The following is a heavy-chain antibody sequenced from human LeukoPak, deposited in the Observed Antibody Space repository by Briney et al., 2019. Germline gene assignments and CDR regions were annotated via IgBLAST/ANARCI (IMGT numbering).Heavy chain of an antibody. CDR2: ISSSGSTI. CDR3: ARGGLDTAMDHYYYYGMDV. J-gene: IGHJ6*02. Sequence: GGSLRLSCAASGFTFSDYYMSWIRQAPGKGLEWVSYISSSGSTIYYADSVKGRFTISRDNAKNSLYLQMNSLRAEDTAVYYCARGGLDTAMDHYYYYGMDVWGQGTTVTASS. V-gene: IGHV3-11*01. D-gene: IGHD5-18*01. CDR1: GFTFSDYY.